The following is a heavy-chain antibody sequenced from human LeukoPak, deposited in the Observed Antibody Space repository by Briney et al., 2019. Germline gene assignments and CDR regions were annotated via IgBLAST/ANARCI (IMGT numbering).Heavy chain of an antibody. Sequence: GGSLRLSCAASGFTFSSYSMNWVRQAPGKGLEWVSFISSSSSTIYYADSVKGRFTISRDNAKNSLYLQMNSLRAEDTAVYYCARDRGGSYSAIDYWGQGTLVTASS. CDR2: ISSSSSTI. V-gene: IGHV3-48*04. J-gene: IGHJ4*02. CDR3: ARDRGGSYSAIDY. D-gene: IGHD1-26*01. CDR1: GFTFSSYS.